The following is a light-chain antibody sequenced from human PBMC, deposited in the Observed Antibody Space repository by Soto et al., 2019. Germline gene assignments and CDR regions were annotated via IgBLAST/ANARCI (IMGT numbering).Light chain of an antibody. J-gene: IGKJ3*01. V-gene: IGKV3-20*01. CDR2: AS. CDR1: QSVSDMY. CDR3: QHYGTSAL. Sequence: EIVLTQSPGTLSLSPGERATLSCRASQSVSDMYLAWYQQKPGQAPRLLIYASNRATGIPDRFSGSGSATDFTLTTSRLEPEDFAVYYCQHYGTSALFGPGTKVEIK.